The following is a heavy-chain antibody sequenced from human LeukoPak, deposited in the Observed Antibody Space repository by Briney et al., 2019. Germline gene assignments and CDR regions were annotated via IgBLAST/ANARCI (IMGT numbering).Heavy chain of an antibody. CDR1: GSTFSSYW. D-gene: IGHD3-16*02. CDR3: ARVKNYDYVWGSYRYTGYFDY. J-gene: IGHJ4*02. CDR2: IKQDGSEK. V-gene: IGHV3-7*01. Sequence: GGSLRLSCAASGSTFSSYWMSWVRQAPGKGLEWVAHIKQDGSEKYYVDSVKGRFTISRDNAKNSLYLQMNSLRAEDTAVYYCARVKNYDYVWGSYRYTGYFDYWGQGTLVTVSS.